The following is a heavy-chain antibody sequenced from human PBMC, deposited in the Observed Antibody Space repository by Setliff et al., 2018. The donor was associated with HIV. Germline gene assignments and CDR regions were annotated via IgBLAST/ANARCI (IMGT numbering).Heavy chain of an antibody. V-gene: IGHV1-18*01. D-gene: IGHD6-13*01. Sequence: ASVKVPCKASGYTFTSYGISRVRQAPGQGLEGMGWISAYNGNTKYAQKLQGRVTMITDTSTSTAYMELRSLRSDDTAVYYCARDSRYFGYSSSFGDYWGQGTLVTVSS. CDR2: ISAYNGNT. CDR3: ARDSRYFGYSSSFGDY. J-gene: IGHJ4*02. CDR1: GYTFTSYG.